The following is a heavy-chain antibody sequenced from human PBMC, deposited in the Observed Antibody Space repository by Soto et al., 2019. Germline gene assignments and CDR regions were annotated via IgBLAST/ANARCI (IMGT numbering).Heavy chain of an antibody. CDR3: VRSFGVAAAGPFDY. D-gene: IGHD6-13*01. V-gene: IGHV4-31*03. CDR1: GGSISSGGYY. J-gene: IGHJ4*02. Sequence: SETLSLTCTVSGGSISSGGYYWSWIRQHPGKGLEWIGYIYYSGSTYYNPSLKSRVTISVDTSKNQFSLKLSSVTAADTAVYYCVRSFGVAAAGPFDYWGQGTLVTVSS. CDR2: IYYSGST.